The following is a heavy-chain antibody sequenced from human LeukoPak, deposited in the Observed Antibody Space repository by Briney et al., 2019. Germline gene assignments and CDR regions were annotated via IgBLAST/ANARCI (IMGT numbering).Heavy chain of an antibody. Sequence: KPGGSLRLSCAAAGFTFSDRYMSWIRQAPGKGMEGVAYISLNGQNIHYADSVKVRSTISRDNAKNSLFLQVNSVRAEDTAVYYCATESGWLFDYWGQGTLVTVSS. CDR1: GFTFSDRY. CDR2: ISLNGQNI. V-gene: IGHV3-11*04. D-gene: IGHD6-19*01. J-gene: IGHJ4*02. CDR3: ATESGWLFDY.